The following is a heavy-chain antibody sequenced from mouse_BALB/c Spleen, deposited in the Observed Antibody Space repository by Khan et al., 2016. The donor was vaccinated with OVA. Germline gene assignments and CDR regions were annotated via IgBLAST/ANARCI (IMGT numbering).Heavy chain of an antibody. CDR3: ARPTYFSYFMGY. CDR1: GYTFTNYG. J-gene: IGHJ4*01. D-gene: IGHD2-10*01. V-gene: IGHV9-3-1*01. Sequence: QIQLVQSGPELKKPGETVKISCKASGYTFTNYGMNWVKQAPGRGLKWMGWINTYTGEPTYADDFKGRFVFSLETSASTAYLQINNLKHEDTATSFCARPTYFSYFMGYWGQGTSVTVSS. CDR2: INTYTGEP.